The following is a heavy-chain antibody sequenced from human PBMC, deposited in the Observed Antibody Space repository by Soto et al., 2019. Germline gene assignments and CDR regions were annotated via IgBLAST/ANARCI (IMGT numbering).Heavy chain of an antibody. CDR1: GYSFTSYW. J-gene: IGHJ3*02. CDR2: IYPGDSDT. D-gene: IGHD3-9*01. Sequence: GESLKSSCKGSGYSFTSYWIGWVRQMPGKGLEWMGIIYPGDSDTRYSPSFQGQVTISADKSISTAYLQWSSLKASDTAMYYCARLLLRYFDWFQDAFDIWGQGTMVTVSS. V-gene: IGHV5-51*01. CDR3: ARLLLRYFDWFQDAFDI.